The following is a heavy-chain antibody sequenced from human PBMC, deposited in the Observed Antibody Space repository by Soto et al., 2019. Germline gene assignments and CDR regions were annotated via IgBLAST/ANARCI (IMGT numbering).Heavy chain of an antibody. Sequence: GESLKISCKGSGYSFTSYWISWVRQMTGKGLEWMGRIDPSDSYTNYSPSFQGHVTISADKSISTAYLQLSSLKASDTAMYYCARHPYYDSSGYYPNYFDYWGQGTLVTVSS. CDR3: ARHPYYDSSGYYPNYFDY. J-gene: IGHJ4*02. CDR2: IDPSDSYT. CDR1: GYSFTSYW. V-gene: IGHV5-10-1*01. D-gene: IGHD3-22*01.